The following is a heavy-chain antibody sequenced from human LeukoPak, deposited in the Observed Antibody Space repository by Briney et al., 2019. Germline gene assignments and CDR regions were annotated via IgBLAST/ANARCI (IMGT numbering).Heavy chain of an antibody. V-gene: IGHV3-7*01. D-gene: IGHD6-6*01. CDR3: MAESSSPWEGY. CDR2: INEDGSVK. J-gene: IGHJ4*02. CDR1: GFMFSRHW. Sequence: GGSLRLSCTDCGFMFSRHWMDWVRQAPGKGLEGVANINEDGSVKNYVDSVRGRFAISRDNAKNSLYLEMNSLRAEDTAVYYCMAESSSPWEGYWGQGTLVIVSS.